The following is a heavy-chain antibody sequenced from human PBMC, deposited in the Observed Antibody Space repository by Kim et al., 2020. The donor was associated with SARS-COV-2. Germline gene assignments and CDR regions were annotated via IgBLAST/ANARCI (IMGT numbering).Heavy chain of an antibody. CDR2: IRSSTSTI. V-gene: IGHV3-48*02. Sequence: GGSLRLSCAASGFTLSSNSMNWVRQAPGKGLEWVSYIRSSTSTIFYADSVKGRFTISADNAKNSLYLQMNSLRDEDTAVYYCARDRNYAFDYWGQGTLVTVSS. CDR1: GFTLSSNS. D-gene: IGHD2-2*01. J-gene: IGHJ4*02. CDR3: ARDRNYAFDY.